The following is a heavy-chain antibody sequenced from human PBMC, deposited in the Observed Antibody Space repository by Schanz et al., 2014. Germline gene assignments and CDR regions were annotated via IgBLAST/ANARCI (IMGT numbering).Heavy chain of an antibody. CDR3: AKGMGYCSGGTCYDYYYYGVDV. Sequence: DVQLLESGGGLVQPGGSLRLSCAASGFTFSSYAMSWVRQAPGKGLEWVSALSGSGGSTYYADSVKGRFTISRDNSKNTLYLQMNSLRAEDTAVFYCAKGMGYCSGGTCYDYYYYGVDVWGEGTTVTVSS. J-gene: IGHJ6*04. CDR2: LSGSGGST. CDR1: GFTFSSYA. D-gene: IGHD2-15*01. V-gene: IGHV3-23*01.